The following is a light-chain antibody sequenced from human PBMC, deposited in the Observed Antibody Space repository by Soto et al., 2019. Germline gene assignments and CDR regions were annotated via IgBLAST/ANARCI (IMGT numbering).Light chain of an antibody. V-gene: IGKV3-20*01. J-gene: IGKJ1*01. CDR2: GAS. CDR1: QSVSSTY. Sequence: IGLTKSAGTLSLSPGERATLSCRASQSVSSTYLAWYQQKPGQAPRLLIYGASSRATGIPDRFSGSGSGTDFTLTISRLEPEDVAVYYCQQYGSSPRTFGQGTKVDIK. CDR3: QQYGSSPRT.